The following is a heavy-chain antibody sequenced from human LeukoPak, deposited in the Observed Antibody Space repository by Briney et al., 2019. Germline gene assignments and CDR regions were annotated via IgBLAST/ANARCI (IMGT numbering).Heavy chain of an antibody. CDR1: GFTFSSSV. D-gene: IGHD3-10*02. CDR3: AKGGRDVHY. V-gene: IGHV3-23*01. Sequence: PGGSLRLSCAVSGFTFSSSVRSWVRQAPGKGLEWVSLIIGSGGSTYYADSVRGRFTISRDNSKNTLYLQMNSLRVEDTAVYYCAKGGRDVHYWGQGTLVTVSS. J-gene: IGHJ4*02. CDR2: IIGSGGST.